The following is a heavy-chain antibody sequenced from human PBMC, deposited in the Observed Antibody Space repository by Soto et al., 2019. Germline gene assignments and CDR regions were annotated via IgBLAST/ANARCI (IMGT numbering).Heavy chain of an antibody. Sequence: TLSLTCTFSRGSDSSATYYSYWIRQPPGKPLEWIGYIYYSGSTNYNPSLKSRVTISLDTSNDQFSLKLSSVTAALTAVYDCARTPDNNINYYCALSGWGTGTTSAVSS. CDR1: RGSDSSATYY. V-gene: IGHV4-61*01. CDR3: ARTPDNNINYYCALSG. CDR2: IYYSGST. J-gene: IGHJ6*04. D-gene: IGHD1-20*01.